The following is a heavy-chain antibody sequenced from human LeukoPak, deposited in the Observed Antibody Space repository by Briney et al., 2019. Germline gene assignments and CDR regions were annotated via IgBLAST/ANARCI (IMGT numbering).Heavy chain of an antibody. Sequence: ASVKVSCKASGYRLTTYYMHWVRQAPGQGLEWVAIINPSGGGTKYAQKFQGRVTMTRDTPTNTVYMELSSLRTEDTADYYCASVYLYGMDVWGQGTTVTVSS. CDR2: INPSGGGT. CDR1: GYRLTTYY. V-gene: IGHV1-46*01. J-gene: IGHJ6*02. CDR3: ASVYLYGMDV. D-gene: IGHD2-8*01.